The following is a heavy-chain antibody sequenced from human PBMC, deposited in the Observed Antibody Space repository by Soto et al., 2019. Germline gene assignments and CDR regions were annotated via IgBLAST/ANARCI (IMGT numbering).Heavy chain of an antibody. Sequence: ASVKVSCKASGYTFTSYYMHWVRQAPGQGLEWMGIINPSGGSTSYAQKFQGRVTMTRDTSTSTVYMELSSLRSEDTAVYYCARVSDMATSTYCYVLYVWGQGTTDPGS. J-gene: IGHJ6*02. D-gene: IGHD5-12*01. V-gene: IGHV1-46*03. CDR3: ARVSDMATSTYCYVLYV. CDR1: GYTFTSYY. CDR2: INPSGGST.